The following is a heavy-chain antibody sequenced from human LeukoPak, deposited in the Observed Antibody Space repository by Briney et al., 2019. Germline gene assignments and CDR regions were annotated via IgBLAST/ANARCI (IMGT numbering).Heavy chain of an antibody. J-gene: IGHJ4*02. CDR1: GGSIISYF. V-gene: IGHV4-59*01. Sequence: RPSETLSLTCTVSGGSIISYFWSWIRQPPGEGPEWIGYIFDSGTTNYNPSTNYNPSLKSRVTVSLDTSKNHFSLKLSSVTAADTAVYFCARGGVTTIAQYDYWGQGILVTVSS. CDR2: IFDSGTTNYNPST. D-gene: IGHD5-12*01. CDR3: ARGGVTTIAQYDY.